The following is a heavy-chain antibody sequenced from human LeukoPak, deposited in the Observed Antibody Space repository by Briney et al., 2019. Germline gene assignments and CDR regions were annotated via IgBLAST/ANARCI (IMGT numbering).Heavy chain of an antibody. CDR3: ARDSDYGSGSYVNWFDA. D-gene: IGHD3-10*01. CDR1: GGPISSYY. J-gene: IGHJ5*02. CDR2: IYYSGST. V-gene: IGHV4-59*01. Sequence: SETLSLTCTVSGGPISSYYWSWIRQPPGKGLEWIGYIYYSGSTNYNPSLKSRVTISVDTSKNQFSLKLSPVTAADTAVYYCARDSDYGSGSYVNWFDAWGQGTLVTVSS.